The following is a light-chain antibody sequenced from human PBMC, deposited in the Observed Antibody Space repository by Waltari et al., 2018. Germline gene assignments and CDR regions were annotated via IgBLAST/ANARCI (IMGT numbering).Light chain of an antibody. CDR2: ANV. V-gene: IGLV1-40*01. Sequence: QSVLTQPPSVSGAPGQRVTISCSVSPSNIGAPYDVHWYQQHPGTAPKLLIFANVHRPSGVPDRFSGSKSGTSASLTITGLQAEDEADYYCQSYDRRLEVIFGGGTKLAVL. J-gene: IGLJ2*01. CDR1: PSNIGAPYD. CDR3: QSYDRRLEVI.